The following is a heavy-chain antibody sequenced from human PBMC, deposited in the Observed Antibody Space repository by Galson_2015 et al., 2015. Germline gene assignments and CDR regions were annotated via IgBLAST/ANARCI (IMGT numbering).Heavy chain of an antibody. J-gene: IGHJ4*02. CDR3: AVGDSSGYYPTFDY. V-gene: IGHV4-30-4*01. CDR2: IYYSGST. Sequence: TLSLTCTVSGGSISSGDYYWSWIRQPPGKGLEWIGYIYYSGSTYYNPSLKSRVTISVDTSKNQFSLKLSSVTAADTAVYYCAVGDSSGYYPTFDYWGQGTLVTVSS. D-gene: IGHD3-22*01. CDR1: GGSISSGDYY.